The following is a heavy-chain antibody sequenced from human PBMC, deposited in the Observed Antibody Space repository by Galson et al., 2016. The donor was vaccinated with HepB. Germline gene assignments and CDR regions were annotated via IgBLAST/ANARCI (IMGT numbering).Heavy chain of an antibody. J-gene: IGHJ4*02. D-gene: IGHD2-21*02. CDR2: MYPRGDT. Sequence: SLRLSCAASGFLVSSSFMSWVRQTPGTGLEWVTVMYPRGDTHYSDSVRGRFTVSRDNSKNTLFLQMNSLRAEDTAVYYCAKLDCGRNCPRDYWGQGTQVTVSS. V-gene: IGHV3-66*02. CDR3: AKLDCGRNCPRDY. CDR1: GFLVSSSF.